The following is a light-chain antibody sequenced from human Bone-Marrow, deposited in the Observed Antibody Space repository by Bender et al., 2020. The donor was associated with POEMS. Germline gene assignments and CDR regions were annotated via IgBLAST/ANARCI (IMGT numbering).Light chain of an antibody. V-gene: IGLV2-14*03. CDR3: QSYDTSSQV. CDR1: TSDVGRYDY. J-gene: IGLJ3*02. CDR2: GVT. Sequence: QSALTQPASVSGSPGQSITLSCTGTTSDVGRYDYVSWYQQHPGKAPKLIIFGVTYRPSGVSDRFSGSKSGSTASLTISGLKTEDEADYYCQSYDTSSQVFGGGTKLTVL.